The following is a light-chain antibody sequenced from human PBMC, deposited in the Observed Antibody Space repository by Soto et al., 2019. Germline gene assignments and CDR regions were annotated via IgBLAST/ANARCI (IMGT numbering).Light chain of an antibody. CDR2: EVS. CDR1: SNDVGGYNY. J-gene: IGLJ2*01. Sequence: QSALTQPASVSGSPGQSITISCTGTSNDVGGYNYVSWYQQHPGKAPKLMIYEVSNRPSGVSNRFSGSKSGNMASLTISGLQAEDEADYYCSSYTSSSTPYVVFGGGTKLTVL. V-gene: IGLV2-14*01. CDR3: SSYTSSSTPYVV.